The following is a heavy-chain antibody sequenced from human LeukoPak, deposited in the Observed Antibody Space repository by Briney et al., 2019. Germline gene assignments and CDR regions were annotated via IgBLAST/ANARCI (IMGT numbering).Heavy chain of an antibody. V-gene: IGHV4-39*07. CDR2: IYYSGST. J-gene: IGHJ5*02. CDR3: GAEWELLFGPTSRFDP. CDR1: GGSISSSSYY. D-gene: IGHD1-26*01. Sequence: SETLSLTCTVSGGSISSSSYYWGWIRQPPGKGLEWIGSIYYSGSTYYNPSLKSRVTISVDTSKNQFSLKLSSVTAADTAVYYCGAEWELLFGPTSRFDPWGQGTLVTVSS.